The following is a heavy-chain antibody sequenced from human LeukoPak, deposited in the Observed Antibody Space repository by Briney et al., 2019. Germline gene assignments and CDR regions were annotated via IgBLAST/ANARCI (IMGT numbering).Heavy chain of an antibody. CDR2: IYFGGGT. CDR1: GFTVSTNY. J-gene: IGHJ4*02. CDR3: ASSGDGN. Sequence: GGSLRLSCAASGFTVSTNYMSWVRQAPGKGLEWVSVIYFGGGTRYADSVKGRFIVSRDNSKNTLYLQMNSLRAEDTAVYYCASSGDGNWGQGTLVTVSS. D-gene: IGHD3-10*01. V-gene: IGHV3-66*01.